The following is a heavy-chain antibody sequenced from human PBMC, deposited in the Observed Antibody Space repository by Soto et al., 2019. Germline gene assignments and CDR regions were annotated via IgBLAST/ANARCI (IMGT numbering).Heavy chain of an antibody. CDR1: GFTFRNYA. Sequence: QVQLVESGGGVVQPGGSLRLSCAASGFTFRNYAMHWVRQAPGKGMECLAVIAYDGSNAFYRDSVKGRFTISRDNSKNTLYLHMNSLRSEDTGVYYCARGDREAILVVVGVRPGEYGIDIWGQGTTVTVSS. CDR2: IAYDGSNA. J-gene: IGHJ6*02. D-gene: IGHD2-15*01. V-gene: IGHV3-30-3*01. CDR3: ARGDREAILVVVGVRPGEYGIDI.